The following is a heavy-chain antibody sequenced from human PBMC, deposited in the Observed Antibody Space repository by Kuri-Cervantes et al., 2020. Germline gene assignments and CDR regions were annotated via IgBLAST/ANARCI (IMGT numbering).Heavy chain of an antibody. Sequence: GGSLRLSCAAPGFTFSSYSMNWVRQAPGKGLEWVSSISSSSSYIYYADSVKGRFTISRDNAKNSLFLQMNSLRAEDTAVYYCTKALGWYFDLWGRGTVVTVSS. CDR2: ISSSSSYI. CDR1: GFTFSSYS. V-gene: IGHV3-21*01. J-gene: IGHJ2*01. CDR3: TKALGWYFDL.